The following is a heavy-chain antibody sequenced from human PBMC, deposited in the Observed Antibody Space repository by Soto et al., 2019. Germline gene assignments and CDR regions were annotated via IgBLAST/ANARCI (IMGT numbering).Heavy chain of an antibody. CDR3: VKARYYFNRGYVDY. V-gene: IGHV3-23*01. Sequence: EVQLLESGGGLVQPGGSLRLSCAASGFTFSSGDAMSWGRQAPGKGLEGVSTIDGSGSGTFYADSAKGRFTISRDNSKSPLHLQMNSLRAEDTAVYYCVKARYYFNRGYVDYWGQGTLVTVSS. CDR2: IDGSGSGT. CDR1: GFTFSSGDA. J-gene: IGHJ4*02. D-gene: IGHD2-8*01.